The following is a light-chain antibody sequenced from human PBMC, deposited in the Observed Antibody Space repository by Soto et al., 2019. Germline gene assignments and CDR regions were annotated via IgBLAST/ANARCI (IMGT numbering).Light chain of an antibody. CDR3: QSYDSRLSGYV. CDR2: DNN. CDR1: SSNIGAGYD. V-gene: IGLV1-40*01. Sequence: QSVLTQPPSVSGAPGQRVTISCTGSSSNIGAGYDVHWYQHLPGTAPKLLIYDNNNRPSGVPDRFSGSKSGTSASLAITGLQAEDEAEYYCQSYDSRLSGYVFGTGTKVTVL. J-gene: IGLJ1*01.